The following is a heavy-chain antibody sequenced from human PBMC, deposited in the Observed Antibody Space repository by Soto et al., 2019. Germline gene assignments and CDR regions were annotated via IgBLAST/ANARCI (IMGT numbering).Heavy chain of an antibody. Sequence: EVQLLESGGGSVQPGGSLRLSCAASGFTFSSYAMHWVRRPPGKGLEWVSSISGSGGTASYVDSVKGRFSISRDSLVNTLSLQMNRLRAEYTAVYCFAKGRGQLWAFDYWCQGNLVSVSP. CDR1: GFTFSSYA. J-gene: IGHJ4*02. D-gene: IGHD5-18*01. CDR3: AKGRGQLWAFDY. V-gene: IGHV3-23*01. CDR2: ISGSGGTA.